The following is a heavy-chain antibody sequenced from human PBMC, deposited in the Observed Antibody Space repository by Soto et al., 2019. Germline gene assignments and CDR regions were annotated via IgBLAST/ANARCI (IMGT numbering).Heavy chain of an antibody. V-gene: IGHV3-48*01. CDR3: ARDSGYSGYEGYFDY. Sequence: GGSLRLSCAASGFTFSSYSMNWVRQAPGKGLEWVSYISSSSSTIYYADSVKGRFTISRDNAKNSLYLQMNSLRAEDTAVYYCARDSGYSGYEGYFDYWGQGTLVTVSS. CDR1: GFTFSSYS. CDR2: ISSSSSTI. D-gene: IGHD5-12*01. J-gene: IGHJ4*02.